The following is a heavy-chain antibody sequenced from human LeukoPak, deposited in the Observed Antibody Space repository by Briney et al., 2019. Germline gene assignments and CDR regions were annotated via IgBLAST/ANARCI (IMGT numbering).Heavy chain of an antibody. J-gene: IGHJ4*02. CDR3: ARVYSYGSGSYYFDY. Sequence: SETLSLTCTVSGGSISSDYWSWIRQPPGKGLEWIGYIYYNGTTNYNPSLKSRVTISVETSKNLFSLKLSSVTAADTALYYCARVYSYGSGSYYFDYWGQGSLVTVSS. CDR1: GGSISSDY. D-gene: IGHD3-10*01. CDR2: IYYNGTT. V-gene: IGHV4-59*01.